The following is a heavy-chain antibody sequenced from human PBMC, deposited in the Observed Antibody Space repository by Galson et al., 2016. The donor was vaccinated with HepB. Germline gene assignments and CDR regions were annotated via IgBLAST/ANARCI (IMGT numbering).Heavy chain of an antibody. CDR3: ARGLYSNSFDL. J-gene: IGHJ5*02. D-gene: IGHD4-11*01. CDR1: GFTFRTFS. V-gene: IGHV3-48*01. CDR2: ISGDSDTI. Sequence: SLRLSCAASGFTFRTFSMDWVRQAPGKGLEWVSYISGDSDTIYYADSVKGRFTISRDNAKSSLNPQMNALRGEDTAVYYCARGLYSNSFDLWGQGTPVTVS.